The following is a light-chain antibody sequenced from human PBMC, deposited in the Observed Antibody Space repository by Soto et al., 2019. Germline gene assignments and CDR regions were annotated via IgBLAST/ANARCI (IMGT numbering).Light chain of an antibody. CDR1: QFLSSY. J-gene: IGKJ1*01. Sequence: EVVLTQSPATLSLAPGERATLSCRASQFLSSYLAWYQQKPGQTPRLLIYSASIRAAATPARFSGSGSGTDFTLTISRLEPEDFAVYYCQQYGSSGTFGQGTKVDI. CDR2: SAS. CDR3: QQYGSSGT. V-gene: IGKV3-20*01.